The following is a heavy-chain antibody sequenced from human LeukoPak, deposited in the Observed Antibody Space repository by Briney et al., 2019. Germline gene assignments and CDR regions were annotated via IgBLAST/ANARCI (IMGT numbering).Heavy chain of an antibody. D-gene: IGHD4-17*01. J-gene: IGHJ5*02. Sequence: PGGSLRLSCAASGFTFSSYSMNWVRQAPGKGLEWVSYISSSSSTIYYADSVKGRFTISRDNAKNSLYLQMNGLRAEDTAVYYCARGLRSDDYGDYGGWFDPWGQGTLVTVSS. CDR1: GFTFSSYS. V-gene: IGHV3-48*01. CDR3: ARGLRSDDYGDYGGWFDP. CDR2: ISSSSSTI.